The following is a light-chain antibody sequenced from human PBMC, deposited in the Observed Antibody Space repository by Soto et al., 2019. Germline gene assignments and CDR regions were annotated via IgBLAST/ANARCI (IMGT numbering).Light chain of an antibody. V-gene: IGLV2-14*01. CDR1: SSDVARHNS. J-gene: IGLJ2*01. Sequence: QSALTQPASVSGSPGQSITISCTETSSDVARHNSVSWYQQHPGKAPKLIIYEVSNRPSGVANRFSGSKSGNTASLTISGLQTEDEADYYCGAHNYTNTQIFGGGTKLTVL. CDR3: GAHNYTNTQI. CDR2: EVS.